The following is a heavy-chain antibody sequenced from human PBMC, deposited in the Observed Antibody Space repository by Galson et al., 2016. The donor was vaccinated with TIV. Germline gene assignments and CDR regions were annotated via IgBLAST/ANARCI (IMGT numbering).Heavy chain of an antibody. CDR3: ARLVNTGYHFHFMDV. CDR2: IYPGDSDT. D-gene: IGHD3-22*01. V-gene: IGHV5-51*03. J-gene: IGHJ6*02. Sequence: QSGAEVTKPGESLKISCQGSGYDFASHWVGWVRQMPGKGLEWMGVIYPGDSDTKYSPSFQGQVIISADKSISTAYWQWRRLKASDTAMFYCARLVNTGYHFHFMDVWGQGTTVTVSS. CDR1: GYDFASHW.